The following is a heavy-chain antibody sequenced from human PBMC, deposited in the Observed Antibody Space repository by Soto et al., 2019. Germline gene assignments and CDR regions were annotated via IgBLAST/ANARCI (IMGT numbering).Heavy chain of an antibody. Sequence: PSETLSLTCAVCGGGFSGYCWSWIRQPPEKGLEWIGEINHSGSTNYSPSLKSRVTISVDTSKSQFSLKLTPVTAADTAVYYCAPLWELRDRLFQHGLDVWGQGTRVTVS. CDR2: INHSGST. CDR3: APLWELRDRLFQHGLDV. D-gene: IGHD1-26*01. V-gene: IGHV4-34*01. J-gene: IGHJ6*01. CDR1: GGGFSGYC.